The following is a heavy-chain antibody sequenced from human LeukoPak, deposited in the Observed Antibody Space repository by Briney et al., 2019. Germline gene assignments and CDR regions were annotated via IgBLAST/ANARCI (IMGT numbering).Heavy chain of an antibody. V-gene: IGHV3-23*01. D-gene: IGHD4-17*01. CDR1: GFTFSSYA. CDR2: ISGSGGNT. J-gene: IGHJ4*02. CDR3: ARVGYDYGDWGYFDY. Sequence: GGSLRLSCAASGFTFSSYAMSWVRQAPGKGLEWVSAISGSGGNTYYTDSVKGRFTISRDNSKNTLYLQMNSLRAEDTAVYYRARVGYDYGDWGYFDYWGQGTLVTVSS.